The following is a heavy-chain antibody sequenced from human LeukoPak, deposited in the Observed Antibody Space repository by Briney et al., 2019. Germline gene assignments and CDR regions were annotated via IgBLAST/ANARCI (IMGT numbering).Heavy chain of an antibody. D-gene: IGHD6-19*01. J-gene: IGHJ4*02. CDR2: IYPGDSDT. CDR3: ARSGYSSGWYVGSFDY. CDR1: GYSFTNYW. V-gene: IGHV5-51*01. Sequence: GESLKISCQGSGYSFTNYWIGWVLQMTGKGLEWMGIIYPGDSDTKYSPSFEGQVTISVDKSISTAYLQWSSLKASDTAMYYCARSGYSSGWYVGSFDYWGQGTLVTVSS.